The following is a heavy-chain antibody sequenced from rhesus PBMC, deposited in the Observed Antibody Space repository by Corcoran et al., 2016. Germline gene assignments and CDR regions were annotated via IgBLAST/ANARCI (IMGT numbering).Heavy chain of an antibody. CDR2: ITSSGST. V-gene: IGHV4-122*02. CDR3: AREAVTTMAFDY. Sequence: QVQLQESGPGLVKPSETLSLTCAVSGGSISSGYYYWSWIRQPPGKGLEWIGYITSSGSTSYNPSLKSRVTISRDTSKNQFSLKLSSGTAADTAVYYCAREAVTTMAFDYWGQGVLVTVSS. D-gene: IGHD4-23*01. J-gene: IGHJ4*01. CDR1: GGSISSGYYY.